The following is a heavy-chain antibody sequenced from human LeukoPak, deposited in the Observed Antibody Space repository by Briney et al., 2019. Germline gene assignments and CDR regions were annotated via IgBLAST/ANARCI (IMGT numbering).Heavy chain of an antibody. CDR3: ARGVGREPFDY. CDR1: GGTFSSYA. Sequence: VKVSCKASGGTFSSYAISWVQQAPGQGLEWMGRIIPIFGTANYAQKFQGRVTITTDESTSTAYMELSSLRSEDTAVYYCARGVGREPFDYWGQGTLVTVSS. CDR2: IIPIFGTA. V-gene: IGHV1-69*13. J-gene: IGHJ4*02. D-gene: IGHD1-14*01.